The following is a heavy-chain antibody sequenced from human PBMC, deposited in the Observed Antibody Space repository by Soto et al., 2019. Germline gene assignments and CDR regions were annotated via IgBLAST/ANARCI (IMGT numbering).Heavy chain of an antibody. CDR2: IDHSGTT. J-gene: IGHJ4*02. V-gene: IGHV4-39*01. Sequence: SLTCTVCGVSISNSSYYWGWIRRPPGEGLEWIGTIDHSGTTYYNSYLKSRVTIPVDTSNNQFSLKRTSVTAADAAVNYCARHGSNRGQGPMVTVSS. CDR3: ARHGSN. CDR1: GVSISNSSYY.